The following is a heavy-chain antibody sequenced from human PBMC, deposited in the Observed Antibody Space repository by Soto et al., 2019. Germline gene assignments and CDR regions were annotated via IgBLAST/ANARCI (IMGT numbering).Heavy chain of an antibody. CDR1: GFTFSRYE. D-gene: IGHD3-10*01. CDR2: IIGTGSTI. V-gene: IGHV3-23*01. Sequence: PGGSLRLSCAASGFTFSRYEMNWVSQAPGKGLEWVAYIIGTGSTIYYADSVKGRFTISRDRSKSTRYLQMKSLRAEDTAVYYCAKESPMVRATTPGYFDYWGQGTLVTVSS. CDR3: AKESPMVRATTPGYFDY. J-gene: IGHJ4*02.